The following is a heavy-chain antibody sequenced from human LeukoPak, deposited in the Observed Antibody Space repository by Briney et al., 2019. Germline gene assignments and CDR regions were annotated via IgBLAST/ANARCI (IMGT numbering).Heavy chain of an antibody. V-gene: IGHV3-23*01. CDR1: GFTFSSYA. CDR3: AKARGATYGTYYFDY. J-gene: IGHJ4*02. CDR2: IGSGGVT. D-gene: IGHD4/OR15-4a*01. Sequence: GGSLRLSCAASGFTFSSYAMNWVRQAPGKGLEWVSIIGSGGVTYYADSVKGRFTISRDNSKNTLYLQMNSLRAEDTAVYYCAKARGATYGTYYFDYWGQGTLVTVSS.